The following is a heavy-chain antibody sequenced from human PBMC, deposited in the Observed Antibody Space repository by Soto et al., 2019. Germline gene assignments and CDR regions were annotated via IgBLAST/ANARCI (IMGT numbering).Heavy chain of an antibody. D-gene: IGHD3-10*01. CDR3: AKDRGGSGAFDI. J-gene: IGHJ3*02. CDR1: GFSFSIYS. V-gene: IGHV3-48*01. Sequence: EGQLVEFGGGLVKPGGSLRLSCAASGFSFSIYSYNWVRQAPGKGLEWLSYISPAGSSIYYADSVKGRFTISRDSARDSVYLQMHSLRAEDTAVYYCAKDRGGSGAFDIWGQGTMVPVSS. CDR2: ISPAGSSI.